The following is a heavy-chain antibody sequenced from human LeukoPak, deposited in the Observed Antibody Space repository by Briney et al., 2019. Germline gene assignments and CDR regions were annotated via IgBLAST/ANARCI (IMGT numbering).Heavy chain of an antibody. D-gene: IGHD3-10*01. CDR2: IYDSGST. CDR3: ARHYGH. Sequence: PSETLSLTCTVSGGSLRSSYYYWGWVRQPPGTGLEWLGSIYDSGSTYYNPSLKSRVTISVDTSKNQFSLKLNSVTAADTAVYYCARHYGHWGQGTLVTVSS. J-gene: IGHJ4*02. CDR1: GGSLRSSYYY. V-gene: IGHV4-39*01.